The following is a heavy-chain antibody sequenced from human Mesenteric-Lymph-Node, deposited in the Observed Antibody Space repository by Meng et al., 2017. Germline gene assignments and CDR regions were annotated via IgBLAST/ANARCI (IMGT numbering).Heavy chain of an antibody. Sequence: GGSLRLSCAASGFTVSSNYMDWVRQAPGKGLEWVGRTRNKANSYTTEYAASVKGRFTISRDDSKNSLYLQMNSLKTEDTAVYYCARVGRDGYNYYFDYWGQGTLVTVSS. CDR1: GFTVSSNY. J-gene: IGHJ4*02. V-gene: IGHV3-72*01. D-gene: IGHD5-24*01. CDR2: TRNKANSYTT. CDR3: ARVGRDGYNYYFDY.